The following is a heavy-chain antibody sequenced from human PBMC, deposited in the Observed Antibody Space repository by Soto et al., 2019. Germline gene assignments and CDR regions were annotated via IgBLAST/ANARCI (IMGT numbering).Heavy chain of an antibody. V-gene: IGHV1-69*06. CDR2: IIPIFGTA. Sequence: ASVKVSCKASGGTFSSYAISWVRQAPGQGLEWMGGIIPIFGTANYAQKFQGRVTITADKSTSTAYMEVSSLRSEDTAVYYCARVAMVRGVITPLSYYYGMDVWGQGTTVTVSS. J-gene: IGHJ6*02. CDR1: GGTFSSYA. CDR3: ARVAMVRGVITPLSYYYGMDV. D-gene: IGHD3-10*01.